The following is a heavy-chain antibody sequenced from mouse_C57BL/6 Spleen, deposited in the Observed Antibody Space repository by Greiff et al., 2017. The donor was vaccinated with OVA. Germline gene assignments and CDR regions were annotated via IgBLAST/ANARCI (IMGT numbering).Heavy chain of an antibody. CDR1: GYSITSGYY. V-gene: IGHV3-6*01. D-gene: IGHD2-3*01. CDR2: ISYDGSN. CDR3: ARDKPDGYYNY. Sequence: EVQLQQSGPGLVKPSQSLSLTCSVTGYSITSGYYWNWIRQFPGNKLEWMGYISYDGSNNYNPSLKNRISITRDTSKNQFFLKLNSVTTEDTATYYCARDKPDGYYNYWGQGTTLTVSS. J-gene: IGHJ2*01.